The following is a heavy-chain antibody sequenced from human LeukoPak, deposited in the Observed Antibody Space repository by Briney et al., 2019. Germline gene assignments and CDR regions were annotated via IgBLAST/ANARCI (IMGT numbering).Heavy chain of an antibody. Sequence: PGGSLRLSCAASGFTFSSYAMSWVRQAAGKGLEWVSAISGSGGSTYYADSVKGRFTISRDNSKNTLYLQMNSLRAEDTAVYYCAKSFLHGSRYYDSSGFPDDAFDIWGQGTMVTVSS. CDR1: GFTFSSYA. CDR3: AKSFLHGSRYYDSSGFPDDAFDI. V-gene: IGHV3-23*01. J-gene: IGHJ3*02. D-gene: IGHD3-22*01. CDR2: ISGSGGST.